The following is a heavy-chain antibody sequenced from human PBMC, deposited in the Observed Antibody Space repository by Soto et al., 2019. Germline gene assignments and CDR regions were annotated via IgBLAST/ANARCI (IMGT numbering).Heavy chain of an antibody. V-gene: IGHV3-48*01. CDR3: ARSQGPFDP. Sequence: EVQLVESGGGLVQPGGSLRLSCAASGFTFSSYSMNWVRQAPGKGLEWVSYISSSSSTIYYADSVKGRFTISRDNAKISLYLQMNSLRAEDTAVYYCARSQGPFDPWGQGTLVTVSS. J-gene: IGHJ5*02. CDR1: GFTFSSYS. CDR2: ISSSSSTI.